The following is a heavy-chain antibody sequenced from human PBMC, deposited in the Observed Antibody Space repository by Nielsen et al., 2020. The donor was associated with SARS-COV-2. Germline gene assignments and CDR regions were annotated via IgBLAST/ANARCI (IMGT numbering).Heavy chain of an antibody. CDR1: GFTFSSYA. CDR3: ARDVEYNDILTGSYSRAFDL. CDR2: ISYDGSNK. D-gene: IGHD3-9*01. J-gene: IGHJ3*01. Sequence: GESLKISCAASGFTFSSYAMHWVRQAPGKGLEWVAVISYDGSNKYYADSVKGRFTISRDNAKNTLYLQMNSPRAEDTAVYYCARDVEYNDILTGSYSRAFDLWGQGTMVTVSS. V-gene: IGHV3-30-3*01.